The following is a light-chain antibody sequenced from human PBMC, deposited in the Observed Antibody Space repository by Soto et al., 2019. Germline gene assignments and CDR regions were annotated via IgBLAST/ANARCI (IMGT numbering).Light chain of an antibody. Sequence: EIVMTQSPATLSVSPGERATLSCRASQGIKDYVAWFQQKPGQAPRLLIYGASTRATAIPARFSGSGSGTEFTLSISSLQSEDFAVYYCPQYNTWPRTFGQGTKVDIK. J-gene: IGKJ1*01. V-gene: IGKV3-15*01. CDR2: GAS. CDR1: QGIKDY. CDR3: PQYNTWPRT.